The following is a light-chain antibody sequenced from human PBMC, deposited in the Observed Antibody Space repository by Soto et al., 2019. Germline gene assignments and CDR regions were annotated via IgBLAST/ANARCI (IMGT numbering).Light chain of an antibody. CDR3: SSYAGSNNVV. J-gene: IGLJ2*01. V-gene: IGLV2-8*01. CDR1: SSDVGGYNY. Sequence: QSALTQPPSASGSPGQSVTLSCTGTSSDVGGYNYVSWYQHHPGKAPKLMIYEVSKRPSGVPDRFSGSKSGNKASLTVSGLQAEDEADYYCSSYAGSNNVVFGGGTKLTVL. CDR2: EVS.